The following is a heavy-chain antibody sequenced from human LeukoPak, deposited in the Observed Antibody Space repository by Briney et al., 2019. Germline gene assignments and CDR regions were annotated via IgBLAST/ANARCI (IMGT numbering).Heavy chain of an antibody. CDR1: GFTFSSYE. Sequence: GGSLRLSCAASGFTFSSYEMNWVRQAPGKGLEWVSYISSSGSTIYYADSVKGRFTISRDNAKNSLYLQMDSLKTEDTAVYYCTTDGVGVGGATYDNWGQGTLVSVSS. D-gene: IGHD1-26*01. CDR2: ISSSGSTI. CDR3: TTDGVGVGGATYDN. V-gene: IGHV3-48*03. J-gene: IGHJ4*02.